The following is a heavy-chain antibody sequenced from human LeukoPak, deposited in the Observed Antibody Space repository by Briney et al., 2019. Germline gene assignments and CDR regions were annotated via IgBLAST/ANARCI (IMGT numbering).Heavy chain of an antibody. J-gene: IGHJ1*01. CDR2: ISYDGSDK. CDR3: AKDLEEYYHDSSGYVGYFQH. D-gene: IGHD3-22*01. Sequence: GGSLRLSCAASGVTFSNFGMHWVRQAPGKGLEWVAVISYDGSDKYYADSVKGRFTISRDNSKNTLYLQMNSLRAEDTAVYYCAKDLEEYYHDSSGYVGYFQHWGQGTLVTVSS. V-gene: IGHV3-30*18. CDR1: GVTFSNFG.